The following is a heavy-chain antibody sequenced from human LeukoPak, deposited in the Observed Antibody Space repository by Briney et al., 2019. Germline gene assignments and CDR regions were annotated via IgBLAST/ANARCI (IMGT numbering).Heavy chain of an antibody. CDR3: AKDLPPPGYDSSGYYSEAFDY. CDR2: IRYDGSNK. CDR1: GFTFSSYG. V-gene: IGHV3-30*02. Sequence: GGSLRLSCAASGFTFSSYGMHWVRQAPGKGLEWVAFIRYDGSNKYYADSVKGRFTISRDNSKNTLYLQMNSLRAEDTAVYYCAKDLPPPGYDSSGYYSEAFDYWGQGTLVTVSS. J-gene: IGHJ4*02. D-gene: IGHD3-22*01.